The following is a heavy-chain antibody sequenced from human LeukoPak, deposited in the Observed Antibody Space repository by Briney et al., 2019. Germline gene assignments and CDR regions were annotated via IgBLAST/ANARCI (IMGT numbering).Heavy chain of an antibody. CDR1: GGTFSSYA. V-gene: IGHV1-69*13. D-gene: IGHD3-16*02. CDR3: ASGLLGDYVWGSYRQNYYFDY. Sequence: ASVKVSCKASGGTFSSYAISWVRQALGQGLEWMGGILPIFGTANYAQKFQGRVTITADESTSTAYMELSSLRSEDTAVYYCASGLLGDYVWGSYRQNYYFDYWGQGTLVTVSS. CDR2: ILPIFGTA. J-gene: IGHJ4*02.